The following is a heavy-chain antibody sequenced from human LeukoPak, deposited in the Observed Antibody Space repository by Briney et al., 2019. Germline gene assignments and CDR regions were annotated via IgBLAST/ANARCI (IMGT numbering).Heavy chain of an antibody. CDR2: IYTSGST. V-gene: IGHV4-4*07. CDR1: GGSISYYY. Sequence: SETLSLTCTVSGGSISYYYLSWIRQPAGKGLEWIGRIYTSGSTNYNPSLKSRVTISVDKSKSQFSLKLSSVTASDTAVYYCARGRYSDPFGGDVWGKGTTVTVSS. J-gene: IGHJ6*04. D-gene: IGHD5-18*01. CDR3: ARGRYSDPFGGDV.